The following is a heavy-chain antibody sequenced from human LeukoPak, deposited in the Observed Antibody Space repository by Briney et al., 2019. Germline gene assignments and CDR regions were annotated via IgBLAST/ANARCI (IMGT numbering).Heavy chain of an antibody. J-gene: IGHJ1*01. D-gene: IGHD4-23*01. CDR2: IYSGGGT. V-gene: IGHV3-53*01. Sequence: GGSLRLSCAASGFTVSSNYMSWVRQAPGKGLEWVSVIYSGGGTYYAAPVKGRFAISRDNSTNTLYLQMHSLRAEDTAVYYCARRGDGYGGMTARYFQHWGQGTLVTVSS. CDR1: GFTVSSNY. CDR3: ARRGDGYGGMTARYFQH.